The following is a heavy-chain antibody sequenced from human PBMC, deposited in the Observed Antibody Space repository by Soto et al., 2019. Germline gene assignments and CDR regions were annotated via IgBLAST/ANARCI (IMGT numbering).Heavy chain of an antibody. CDR1: GLTFSSYG. D-gene: IGHD3-22*01. V-gene: IGHV3-30*18. CDR2: ISYDGSNK. CDR3: AKDTYYHDSSGYYIFDY. J-gene: IGHJ4*02. Sequence: QVQLVESGGGVVQPGRSLRLSCAASGLTFSSYGMHWVRQAPGKGPEWVAAISYDGSNKNYADSVKGRFTISRVNSKNTVYLQMNSLRAEDTAVYYCAKDTYYHDSSGYYIFDYWGQGTLVTVSS.